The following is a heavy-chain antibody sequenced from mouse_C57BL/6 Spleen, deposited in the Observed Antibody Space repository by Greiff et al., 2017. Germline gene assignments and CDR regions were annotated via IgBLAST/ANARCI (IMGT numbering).Heavy chain of an antibody. CDR1: GFSLTSYG. D-gene: IGHD2-4*01. J-gene: IGHJ4*01. CDR3: AKKYDNDDFYYAMDY. Sequence: VQLQQSGHGLVQPSPSLSITCTVSGFSLTSYGVHWVRQSPGKGLEWLGVIWRGGSTDYNAAFMSRLSITKDNSKSQVFFKMNSLQADDTAIYYCAKKYDNDDFYYAMDYWGQGTSVTVSS. V-gene: IGHV2-5*01. CDR2: IWRGGST.